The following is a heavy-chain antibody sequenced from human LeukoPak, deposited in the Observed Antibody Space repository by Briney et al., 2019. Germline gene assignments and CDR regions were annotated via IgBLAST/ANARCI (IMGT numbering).Heavy chain of an antibody. CDR1: GFTFSSYW. CDR3: ATLGGAYAYNYGFDY. Sequence: PGGSLRLSCAASGFTFSSYWMSWVRQAPGKGLEWVANIKQDGSEKYYVDSVRGRFTISRDNAKNSLYLQMNSLRAEDTAVYYCATLGGAYAYNYGFDYWGQGTLVTVSS. V-gene: IGHV3-7*01. D-gene: IGHD5-24*01. CDR2: IKQDGSEK. J-gene: IGHJ4*02.